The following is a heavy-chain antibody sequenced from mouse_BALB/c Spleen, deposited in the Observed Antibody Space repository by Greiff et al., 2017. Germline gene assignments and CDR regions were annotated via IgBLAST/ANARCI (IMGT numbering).Heavy chain of an antibody. CDR1: GFNIKDYY. CDR2: IDPENGDT. CDR3: IVMITDY. Sequence: VQLQQSGAELVRSGASVKLSCTASGFNIKDYYMHWVKQRPEQGLEWIGWIDPENGDTEYAPKFQGKATMTADTSSNTAYLQLSSLTSEDTAVYYCIVMITDYWGQGTTLTVSS. D-gene: IGHD2-4*01. V-gene: IGHV14-4*02. J-gene: IGHJ2*01.